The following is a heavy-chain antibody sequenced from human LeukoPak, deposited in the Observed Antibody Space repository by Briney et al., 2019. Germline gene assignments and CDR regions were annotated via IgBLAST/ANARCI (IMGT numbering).Heavy chain of an antibody. D-gene: IGHD3-22*01. CDR1: GGSISSGNYY. Sequence: PSETLSLTCTVSGGSISSGNYYWGWIRQPPGKGLEWIGSIYYSGNTYYNPSLKSRVTISIDTSKNQFSLKLSSVTAADTAVYYCARDPVLSSGYYGFDYWGQGTLVTVSS. V-gene: IGHV4-39*07. CDR2: IYYSGNT. J-gene: IGHJ4*02. CDR3: ARDPVLSSGYYGFDY.